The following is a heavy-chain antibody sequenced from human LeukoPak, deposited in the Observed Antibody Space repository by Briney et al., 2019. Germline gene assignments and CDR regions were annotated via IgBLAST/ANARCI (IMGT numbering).Heavy chain of an antibody. V-gene: IGHV4-59*01. Sequence: SETLPLTCTVSGGSISSYYWSWIRQPPGKGLEWIGYIYYSGSTNYNPSLKSRVTISVDTSKNQFSLKLSSVTAADTAVYYCARVGKLDYDFWSGYWAPFDYWGQGTLVTVSS. D-gene: IGHD3-3*01. CDR1: GGSISSYY. CDR2: IYYSGST. J-gene: IGHJ4*02. CDR3: ARVGKLDYDFWSGYWAPFDY.